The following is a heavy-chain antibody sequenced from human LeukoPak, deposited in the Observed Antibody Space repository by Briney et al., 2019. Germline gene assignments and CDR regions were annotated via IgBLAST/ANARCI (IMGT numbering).Heavy chain of an antibody. D-gene: IGHD6-25*01. CDR3: ARFAAGGSYYYYMDV. J-gene: IGHJ6*03. Sequence: GGSRRLSCAASGFTFSSYTMNWVRQPPGKGLEWVSNIGTSSTTIYYADSVKGRFTISRDNAKNSLYLQMNSLRADDTAVYYCARFAAGGSYYYYMDVWGKGTTVTVSS. V-gene: IGHV3-48*01. CDR1: GFTFSSYT. CDR2: IGTSSTTI.